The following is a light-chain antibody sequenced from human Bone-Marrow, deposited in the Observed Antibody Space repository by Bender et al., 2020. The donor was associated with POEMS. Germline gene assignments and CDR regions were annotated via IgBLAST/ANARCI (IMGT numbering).Light chain of an antibody. Sequence: QSALTQPRSVSGSPGQSVTISCTGTSSDVGGYNHVSWYQQHPGKAPKLIIYEVVKRPSGISDRFSGSKSGTTASLTISGLQAEDEATYHCCSYAGSTTNWVFGGGTKVTVL. CDR3: CSYAGSTTNWV. CDR2: EVV. V-gene: IGLV2-11*01. CDR1: SSDVGGYNH. J-gene: IGLJ3*02.